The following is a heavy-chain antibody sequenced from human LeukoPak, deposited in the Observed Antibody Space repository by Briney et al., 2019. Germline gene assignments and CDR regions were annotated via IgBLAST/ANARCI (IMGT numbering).Heavy chain of an antibody. CDR2: IYHSGST. CDR3: AREHSGDENYYYYMDV. V-gene: IGHV4-38-2*02. Sequence: SSETLSLTCAVSGYSISSGYYWGWIRQPPGKGLEWIGSIYHSGSTHYNPSLKSRVTISVDTSKNQFSLKLSSVTAADTAVYYCAREHSGDENYYYYMDVWGKGTTVTISS. J-gene: IGHJ6*03. D-gene: IGHD4-17*01. CDR1: GYSISSGYY.